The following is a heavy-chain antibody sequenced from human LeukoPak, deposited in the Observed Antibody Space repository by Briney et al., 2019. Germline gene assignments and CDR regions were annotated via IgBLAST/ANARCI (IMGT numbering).Heavy chain of an antibody. CDR1: GYTFIGYY. CDR3: ARGLDTYYFDSSGYYHGDY. CDR2: INPNSGGT. J-gene: IGHJ4*02. V-gene: IGHV1-2*06. Sequence: ASLKVSCKASGYTFIGYYIHWVRQAPGQGLEWMGRINPNSGGTNYAQRFQGRVTTTRDTSISTAYMELSRLRSDDTAVYYCARGLDTYYFDSSGYYHGDYWGQGTLVTVSS. D-gene: IGHD3-22*01.